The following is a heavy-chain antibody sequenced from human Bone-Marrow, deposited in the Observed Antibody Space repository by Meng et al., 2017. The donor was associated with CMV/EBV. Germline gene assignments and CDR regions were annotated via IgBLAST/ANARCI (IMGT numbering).Heavy chain of an antibody. CDR1: GFTFSSHW. D-gene: IGHD2-15*01. J-gene: IGHJ4*02. CDR2: IKQDGSEK. V-gene: IGHV3-7*03. Sequence: SCAASGFTFSSHWMSWVRQAPGKGLEWVANIKQDGSEKYYVDSVKGRFTISRDNAKNSLYLQMNSLRAEDTALYYCTRGYCSCGSCSNWRLFDYWGQGTLVTVSS. CDR3: TRGYCSCGSCSNWRLFDY.